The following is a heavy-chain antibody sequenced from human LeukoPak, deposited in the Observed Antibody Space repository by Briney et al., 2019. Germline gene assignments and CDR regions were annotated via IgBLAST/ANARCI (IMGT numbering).Heavy chain of an antibody. Sequence: ASVKVSCKASGYTFTSYDINWVRQATGQGLEWMGWMNPNSGNAGYAQKFQGRVTMTRSTSISTAYMELSSLRSEDTAVYYCARSWDNYYGSGSYYQEVDYYYYYGMDVWGQGTTVTVSS. CDR2: MNPNSGNA. V-gene: IGHV1-8*01. D-gene: IGHD3-10*01. CDR3: ARSWDNYYGSGSYYQEVDYYYYYGMDV. CDR1: GYTFTSYD. J-gene: IGHJ6*02.